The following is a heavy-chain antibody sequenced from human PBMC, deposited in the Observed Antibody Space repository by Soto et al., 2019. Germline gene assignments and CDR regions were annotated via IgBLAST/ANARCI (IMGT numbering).Heavy chain of an antibody. CDR2: IHRSRGT. D-gene: IGHD6-6*01. CDR3: ASREEARPF. CDR1: GGSINTDSW. Sequence: QVQLQESGPGLVSPLGTLSITCAVSGGSINTDSWWTWVRQPPVKGLDWIAEIHRSRGTNYNSSLTRRVTISIDRSTNHFSLRLYSVTAADTSVYYCASREEARPFWGQGTLVTVSS. V-gene: IGHV4-4*02. J-gene: IGHJ4*02.